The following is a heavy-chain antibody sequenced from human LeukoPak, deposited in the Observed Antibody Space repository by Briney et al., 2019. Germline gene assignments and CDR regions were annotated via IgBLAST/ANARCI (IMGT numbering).Heavy chain of an antibody. J-gene: IGHJ5*02. CDR3: ARGNTRRGITIFPRGDNWFDP. CDR2: ISSSGSTI. D-gene: IGHD3-9*01. CDR1: GVTLSSYV. Sequence: PGGSLRLSCVVSGVTLSSYVMNWVRQAPGKGLEWVSYISSSGSTIHYADSVKGRFAISRDNAKKSLYLQMNSLRDEDTAVYYCARGNTRRGITIFPRGDNWFDPWGQGTLVTVSS. V-gene: IGHV3-48*03.